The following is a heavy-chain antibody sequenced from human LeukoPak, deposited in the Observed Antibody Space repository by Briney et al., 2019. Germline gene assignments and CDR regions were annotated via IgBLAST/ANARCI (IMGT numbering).Heavy chain of an antibody. J-gene: IGHJ6*03. V-gene: IGHV3-33*01. CDR3: ARVRGAGLQYYYMDV. CDR2: IWYDGSNK. D-gene: IGHD1-26*01. Sequence: GGSLRLSCAASGFTFSSYGMHWVRQAPGKGLEWVAVIWYDGSNKYYADSVKGRFTISRDNSKNTLYLQINSLRADDTAVYYCARVRGAGLQYYYMDVWGKGTTVTVSS. CDR1: GFTFSSYG.